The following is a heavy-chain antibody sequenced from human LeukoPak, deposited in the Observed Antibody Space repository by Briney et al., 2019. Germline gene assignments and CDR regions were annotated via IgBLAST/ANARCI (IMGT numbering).Heavy chain of an antibody. D-gene: IGHD2-21*02. CDR1: GFIFSSYD. J-gene: IGHJ6*02. Sequence: GGSLRLSCAASGFIFSSYDMSWVRQAPGKGLEWVSAISGSGGSIYYADYVKGRFTISRDNSKNTLYLQMNSLRAEDTAVYYCAKEGYCGGDCRYYYYGIDVWGQGTTVTVSS. CDR3: AKEGYCGGDCRYYYYGIDV. CDR2: ISGSGGSI. V-gene: IGHV3-23*01.